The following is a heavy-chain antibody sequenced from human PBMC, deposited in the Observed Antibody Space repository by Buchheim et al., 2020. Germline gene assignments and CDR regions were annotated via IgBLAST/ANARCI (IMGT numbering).Heavy chain of an antibody. D-gene: IGHD6-19*01. CDR2: INTGNGNT. J-gene: IGHJ4*02. CDR1: GYTFTSSP. V-gene: IGHV1-3*04. CDR3: ARVPGIAVAGDLFDS. Sequence: QVHLVQSGAEVKKPGASVKVSCKATGYTFTSSPMHWVRQAPGRRLEWMGWINTGNGNTKYSQKFQGRVTITRDTSASTAYMELSSLRSEDTATYYCARVPGIAVAGDLFDSWGRGTL.